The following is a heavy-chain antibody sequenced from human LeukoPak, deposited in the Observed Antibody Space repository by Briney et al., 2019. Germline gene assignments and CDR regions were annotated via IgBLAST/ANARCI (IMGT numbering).Heavy chain of an antibody. Sequence: ASVKVSCKASGYTFTGYYMHWVRQAPGQGLEWMGIINPSGGSTSYAQKFQGRVTMTRDMSTSTVYMELSSLRSEDTAVYYCARRGRGSGYSNYYYYMDVWGKGTTVTVSS. CDR3: ARRGRGSGYSNYYYYMDV. J-gene: IGHJ6*03. D-gene: IGHD5-24*01. V-gene: IGHV1-46*01. CDR2: INPSGGST. CDR1: GYTFTGYY.